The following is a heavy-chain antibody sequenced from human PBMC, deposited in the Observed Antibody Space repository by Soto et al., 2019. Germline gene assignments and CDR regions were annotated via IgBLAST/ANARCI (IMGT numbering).Heavy chain of an antibody. V-gene: IGHV3-9*01. CDR1: GFSLDDYG. CDR2: ISWNSGDI. D-gene: IGHD2-2*03. J-gene: IGHJ4*02. Sequence: EVQLVESGGGSVQPGRSLRLSCAASGFSLDDYGMHWVRPGPGKGLEWVSGISWNSGDIYYAGSVKGRFTISRDNAKRSLYLQMNSMRTEDTALYYCAKDNDLDRDGPFDYWGQGILVTVSS. CDR3: AKDNDLDRDGPFDY.